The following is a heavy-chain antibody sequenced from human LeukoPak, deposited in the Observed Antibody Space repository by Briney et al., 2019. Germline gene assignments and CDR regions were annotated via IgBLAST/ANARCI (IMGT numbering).Heavy chain of an antibody. D-gene: IGHD6-13*01. J-gene: IGHJ4*02. CDR1: GGSVSSSNYC. CDR2: IYYSGGT. V-gene: IGHV4-61*01. CDR3: ARLAAGDYFDY. Sequence: SETLSLTCTVSGGSVSSSNYCWSWIRQPPGKGLEWIGYIYYSGGTKYNPSLMSRVTMSVDTSKNQISLRLSSVTAADTAVYYCARLAAGDYFDYWGQGTLVTVSS.